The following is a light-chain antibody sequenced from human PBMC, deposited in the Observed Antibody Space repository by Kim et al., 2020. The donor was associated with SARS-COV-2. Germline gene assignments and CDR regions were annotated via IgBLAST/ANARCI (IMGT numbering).Light chain of an antibody. CDR2: DVS. CDR3: SSYTTNSTWV. V-gene: IGLV2-14*04. Sequence: GQSITSSCTGTSSDVGGYNYVSWYQQHSGKAPKLMIYDVSKRPSGVSNRFSGSKSGNTASLTISGLQAEDEADYYCSSYTTNSTWVFGGGTQLTVL. J-gene: IGLJ3*02. CDR1: SSDVGGYNY.